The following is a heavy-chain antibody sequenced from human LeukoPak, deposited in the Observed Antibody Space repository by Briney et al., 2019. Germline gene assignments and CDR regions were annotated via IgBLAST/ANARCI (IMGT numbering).Heavy chain of an antibody. D-gene: IGHD1-26*01. CDR1: GFTFSNYE. Sequence: GGSLRLSCAASGFTFSNYEMNWVRQAPGKGLEWVSYISSSGSTIYYADSVKGRFTISRDNAKNSLYLQMNSLRAEDTAVYYCSLVGATSYYYYGMDVWGQGTTVTVSS. CDR2: ISSSGSTI. J-gene: IGHJ6*02. V-gene: IGHV3-48*03. CDR3: SLVGATSYYYYGMDV.